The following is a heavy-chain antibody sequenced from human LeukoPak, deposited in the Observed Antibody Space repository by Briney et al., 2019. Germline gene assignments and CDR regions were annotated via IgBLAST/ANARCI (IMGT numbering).Heavy chain of an antibody. CDR3: AKTRYSSSWAYYYYYMDV. J-gene: IGHJ6*03. V-gene: IGHV3-30*02. CDR2: IRYDGSNK. Sequence: PGGSLRLSCAASGFTFSSYGMHWVRQAPGKGLEWVAFIRYDGSNKYYADSVKGRFTISRDNSKNTLYLQMNSLRAEDTAVYYCAKTRYSSSWAYYYYYMDVWGKGTTVTISS. D-gene: IGHD6-13*01. CDR1: GFTFSSYG.